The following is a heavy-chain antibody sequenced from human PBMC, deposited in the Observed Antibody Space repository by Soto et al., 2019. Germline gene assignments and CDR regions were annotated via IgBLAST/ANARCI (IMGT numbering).Heavy chain of an antibody. D-gene: IGHD6-19*01. J-gene: IGHJ4*02. CDR3: ARYAVAGNGGVRFDY. CDR1: GGSISIYY. CDR2: IYYSGST. Sequence: QVQLQESGPGLVKPSETLSLTCTVSGGSISIYYWSWIRQPPGKGLEWIGYIYYSGSTNYNPSLKSQVTITVDTAKNQFSLKLSSVTAAATAVYYCARYAVAGNGGVRFDYWGQGTLVTVSS. V-gene: IGHV4-59*01.